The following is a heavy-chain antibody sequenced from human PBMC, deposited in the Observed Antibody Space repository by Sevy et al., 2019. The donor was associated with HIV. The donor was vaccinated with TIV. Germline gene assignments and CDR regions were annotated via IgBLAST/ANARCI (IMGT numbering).Heavy chain of an antibody. V-gene: IGHV1-18*01. D-gene: IGHD3-22*01. CDR3: APGRRDRRGYFSNNFDS. J-gene: IGHJ4*02. CDR1: GYTFTSYG. Sequence: ASVKVSCKGSGYTFTSYGITWVRQAPGQGLEWIGWISPYNGNTNSAETVQDRLTMTPDTSTRTAYMELGSLRSDDTAVYYGAPGRRDRRGYFSNNFDSWGQGTLVTVSS. CDR2: ISPYNGNT.